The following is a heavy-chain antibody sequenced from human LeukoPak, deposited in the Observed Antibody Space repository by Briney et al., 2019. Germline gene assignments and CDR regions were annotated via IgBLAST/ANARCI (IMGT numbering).Heavy chain of an antibody. CDR2: IYYSGST. CDR1: GGSISSYH. Sequence: SETLSLTCTVSGGSISSYHWSWIRQPPGKGLEWIGYIYYSGSTNYNPSLKSRVTISVDTSKNQFSLKLSSVTAADTAVYYCARAWRLPNFDYWGQGTLVTVSS. D-gene: IGHD6-25*01. CDR3: ARAWRLPNFDY. J-gene: IGHJ4*02. V-gene: IGHV4-59*01.